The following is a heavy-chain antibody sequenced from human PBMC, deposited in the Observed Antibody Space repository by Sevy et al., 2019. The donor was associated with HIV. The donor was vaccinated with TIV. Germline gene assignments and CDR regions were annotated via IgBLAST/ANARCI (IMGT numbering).Heavy chain of an antibody. Sequence: GGSLRLSCAASGFTFSSYAMHWVRQAPGKGLEWVAVISYDGSNKYYADSVKGRFTISRDNSKNTLYLQMNSLRAEDTAVYYCARAASYYYDSSGYNPEASKTFDIWGQGTMVTVSS. CDR2: ISYDGSNK. CDR3: ARAASYYYDSSGYNPEASKTFDI. D-gene: IGHD3-22*01. CDR1: GFTFSSYA. J-gene: IGHJ3*02. V-gene: IGHV3-30-3*01.